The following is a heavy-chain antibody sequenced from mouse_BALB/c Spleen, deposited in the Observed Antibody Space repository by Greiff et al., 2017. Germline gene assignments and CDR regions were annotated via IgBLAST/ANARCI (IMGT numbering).Heavy chain of an antibody. V-gene: IGHV3-2*02. J-gene: IGHJ3*01. D-gene: IGHD2-3*01. CDR1: GYSITSDYA. Sequence: DVQLQESGPGLVKPSQSLSLTCTVTGYSITSDYAWNWIRQFPGNKLEWMGYISYSGSTSYNPSLKSRISITRDTSKNQFFLQLNSVTTEDTATYYCARRDGYYTWFAYWGQGTLVTVSA. CDR3: ARRDGYYTWFAY. CDR2: ISYSGST.